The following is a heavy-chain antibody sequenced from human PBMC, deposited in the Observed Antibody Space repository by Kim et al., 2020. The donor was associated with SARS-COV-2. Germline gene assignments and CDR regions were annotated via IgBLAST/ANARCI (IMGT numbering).Heavy chain of an antibody. CDR2: IDVANTNT. J-gene: IGHJ4*02. CDR3: ARDGRSVDYYFDY. V-gene: IGHV1-3*01. Sequence: ASVKVSCKASGYTFTSYCLHWVRQAPGQSLEWMGWIDVANTNTHYSENFQGRVTISRDTSATTVYIELSSLRSEDTAVYYCARDGRSVDYYFDYWGQGTLVTFSS. CDR1: GYTFTSYC.